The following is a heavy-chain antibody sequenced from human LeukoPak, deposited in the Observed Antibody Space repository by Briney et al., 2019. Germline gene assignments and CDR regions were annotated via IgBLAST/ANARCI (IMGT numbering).Heavy chain of an antibody. CDR3: ARDLRQLWLPTPDY. CDR1: GYTFTSYY. D-gene: IGHD5-18*01. J-gene: IGHJ4*02. CDR2: INPNSGGT. V-gene: IGHV1-2*02. Sequence: ASVKVSCKASGYTFTSYYIHWVRQAPGQGLEWMGWINPNSGGTNYAQKFQGRVTMTRDTSISTAYMELSRLRSDDTAVYYCARDLRQLWLPTPDYWGQGTLVTVSS.